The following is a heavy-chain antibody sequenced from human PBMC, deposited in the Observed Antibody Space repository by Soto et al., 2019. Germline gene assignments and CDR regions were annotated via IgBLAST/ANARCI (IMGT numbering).Heavy chain of an antibody. CDR2: ISHTGRT. D-gene: IGHD3-16*01. CDR1: GGSISSGNSYA. J-gene: IGHJ5*02. V-gene: IGHV4-30-2*01. CDR3: ARAVAPYLGTWFDP. Sequence: QLQLQESGSGLVKPSQTLSLTCAVSGGSISSGNSYAWSWIRQPPGKGLEWIGSISHTGRTSYNPSLKGRVTMSVDKSKNQFSLKLSSVTAADMAVXXXARAVAPYLGTWFDPWGQGSLVIVSS.